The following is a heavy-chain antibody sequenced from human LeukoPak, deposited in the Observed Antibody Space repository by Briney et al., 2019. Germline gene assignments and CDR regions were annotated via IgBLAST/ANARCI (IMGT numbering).Heavy chain of an antibody. CDR1: GGSISSYY. CDR3: ARVDGDYTGYFQH. V-gene: IGHV4-59*01. D-gene: IGHD4-17*01. CDR2: IYYSGST. Sequence: SETLSLTCTVSGGSISSYYWSWIRRPPGKGLEWIGYIYYSGSTNYNPSLKSRVTISVDTSKNQFSLKLSSVTAADTAVYYCARVDGDYTGYFQHWGQGTLVTVSS. J-gene: IGHJ1*01.